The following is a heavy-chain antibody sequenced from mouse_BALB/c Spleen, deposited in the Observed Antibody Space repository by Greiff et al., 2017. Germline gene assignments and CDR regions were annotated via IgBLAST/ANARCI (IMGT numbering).Heavy chain of an antibody. CDR3: ARYRYYGSSYGDAMDY. Sequence: EVQLQQSGPSLVKPSQTLSLTCSVTGDSITSGYWNWIRKFPGNKLEYMGYISYSGSTYYNPSLKSRISITRDTSKNQYYLQLNSVTTEDTATYYCARYRYYGSSYGDAMDYWGQGTSVTVSS. CDR1: GDSITSGY. D-gene: IGHD1-1*01. CDR2: ISYSGST. J-gene: IGHJ4*01. V-gene: IGHV3-8*02.